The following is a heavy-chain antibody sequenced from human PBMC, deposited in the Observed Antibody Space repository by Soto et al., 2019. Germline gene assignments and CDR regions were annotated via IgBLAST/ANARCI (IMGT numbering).Heavy chain of an antibody. J-gene: IGHJ4*02. CDR2: IYYSGST. D-gene: IGHD2-2*01. V-gene: IGHV4-59*08. Sequence: SETTSLTCTVSGGSVSSYYWSWIRQPPGKGLEWIGYIYYSGSTYYNPSLKSRVTISVDTSKNQFSLKLSSVTAADTAVYYCARLGSTSETSWGQGTLVTVSS. CDR3: ARLGSTSETS. CDR1: GGSVSSYY.